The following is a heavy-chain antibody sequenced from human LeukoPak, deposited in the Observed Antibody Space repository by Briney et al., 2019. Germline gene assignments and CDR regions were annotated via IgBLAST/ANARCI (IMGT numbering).Heavy chain of an antibody. D-gene: IGHD5-24*01. Sequence: GGSLRLSRAASGFTFSSYAMSWVRQAPGKGLEWVSAISGSGGSTYYADSVKRRFTISRDNSKNTLYLQMNSLRAEDTAVYYCAKSRVEMATIGFFDYWRQGTLVPVPS. V-gene: IGHV3-23*01. CDR3: AKSRVEMATIGFFDY. J-gene: IGHJ4*02. CDR2: ISGSGGST. CDR1: GFTFSSYA.